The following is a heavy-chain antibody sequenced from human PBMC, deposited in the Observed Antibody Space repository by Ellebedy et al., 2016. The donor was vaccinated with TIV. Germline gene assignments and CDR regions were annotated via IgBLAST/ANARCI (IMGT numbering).Heavy chain of an antibody. Sequence: GGSLRLSXAASGFTFSSYSMNWVRQAPGKGLEWVSSISSSSSYIYYADSVKGRFTISRDNAKNSLYLQMNSLRAEDTAVYYCARTAGTYYYYYMDVWGKGTTVTVSS. CDR1: GFTFSSYS. D-gene: IGHD1-1*01. CDR2: ISSSSSYI. CDR3: ARTAGTYYYYYMDV. J-gene: IGHJ6*03. V-gene: IGHV3-21*01.